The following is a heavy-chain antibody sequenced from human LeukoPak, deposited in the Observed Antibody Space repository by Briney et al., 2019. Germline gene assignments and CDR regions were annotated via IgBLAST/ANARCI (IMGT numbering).Heavy chain of an antibody. Sequence: PSETLSLTCAVYGGSFSGYYWSWIRQPPGKGLEWIGEINHSGSTNYNPSLKSRVTISVDTSKNQFSLKLSSVTAADPAVYYCVMWEWSYAFDIWGQGTMVTVSS. D-gene: IGHD3-3*01. CDR3: VMWEWSYAFDI. CDR2: INHSGST. V-gene: IGHV4-34*01. CDR1: GGSFSGYY. J-gene: IGHJ3*02.